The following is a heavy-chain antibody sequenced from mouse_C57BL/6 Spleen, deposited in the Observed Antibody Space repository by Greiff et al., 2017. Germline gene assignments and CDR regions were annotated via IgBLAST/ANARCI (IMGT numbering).Heavy chain of an antibody. Sequence: VQLQQSGAELVRPGASVKLSCTASGFNIKDYYMHWVKQRPEQGLEWIGRIDPEDGDTEYAPKFQGKATMTADTSSNTAYLQLSSRTSEDTAVYYCTTTDSSGPYYFDYWGQGTTLTVSS. CDR3: TTTDSSGPYYFDY. CDR1: GFNIKDYY. V-gene: IGHV14-1*01. CDR2: IDPEDGDT. J-gene: IGHJ2*01. D-gene: IGHD3-2*02.